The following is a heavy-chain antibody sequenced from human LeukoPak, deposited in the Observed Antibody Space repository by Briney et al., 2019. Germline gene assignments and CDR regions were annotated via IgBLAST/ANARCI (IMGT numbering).Heavy chain of an antibody. D-gene: IGHD2-2*01. V-gene: IGHV3-7*01. CDR2: IKQDGSEK. CDR1: GFTFSSYW. CDR3: ARGRYCSSTSCYSLGYYYMDV. J-gene: IGHJ6*03. Sequence: GRSLRLSCAASGFTFSSYWMSWVRQAPGKGLEWVANIKQDGSEKYYVDSVKGRFTISRDNAKNSLYLQMNSLRAEDSAVYYCARGRYCSSTSCYSLGYYYMDVWGKGTTVTVSS.